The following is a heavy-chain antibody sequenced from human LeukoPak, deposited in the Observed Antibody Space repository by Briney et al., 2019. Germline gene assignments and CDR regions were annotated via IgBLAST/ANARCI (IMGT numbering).Heavy chain of an antibody. CDR1: GFTFSSYS. V-gene: IGHV3-23*01. Sequence: PGGSLRLSCAASGFTFSSYSMNWVRQAPGKGLEWVSSISGSGGATYYADSVKGRFTISRDNSKNTLYLHMNSLRVEDTAVYYCAKGWEDSTTSYFDDWGQGTLVAVSS. J-gene: IGHJ4*02. CDR2: ISGSGGAT. CDR3: AKGWEDSTTSYFDD. D-gene: IGHD1-1*01.